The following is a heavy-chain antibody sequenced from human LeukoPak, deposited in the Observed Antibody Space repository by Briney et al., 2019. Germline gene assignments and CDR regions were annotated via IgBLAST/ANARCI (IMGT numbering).Heavy chain of an antibody. CDR3: FDY. V-gene: IGHV1-8*01. CDR2: MNPNSGNT. Sequence: ASVKVSCKASGYTFTSYDINWVRQATGQGLEWMGWMNPNSGNTGYAQKFQGRVTMTRNTSISTAYMELSSLRLGGLGSFWPFDYWGQGTLVTVSS. CDR1: GYTFTSYD. D-gene: IGHD2/OR15-2a*01. J-gene: IGHJ4*02.